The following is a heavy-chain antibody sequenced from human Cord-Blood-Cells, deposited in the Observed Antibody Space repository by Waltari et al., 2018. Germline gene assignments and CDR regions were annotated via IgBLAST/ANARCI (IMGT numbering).Heavy chain of an antibody. V-gene: IGHV1-24*01. CDR3: ATGEPRSGYADY. CDR2: FDPEDGET. CDR1: GYTLPELS. J-gene: IGHJ4*02. D-gene: IGHD5-12*01. Sequence: QVQLVQSGAEVKKPGASVKVPCKVSGYTLPELSVHWCAQAPGKGLEWMGGFDPEDGETIYAQKFQGRVTMTEDTSTDTAYMELSSLRSEDTAVYYCATGEPRSGYADYWGQGTLVTVSS.